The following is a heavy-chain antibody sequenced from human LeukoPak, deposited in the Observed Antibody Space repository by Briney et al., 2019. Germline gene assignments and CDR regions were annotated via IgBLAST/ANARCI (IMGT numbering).Heavy chain of an antibody. Sequence: PGESLKISCKGSGYSFTSYWIGWVRQMLGKGPEWMGIIYPGDSETTYSPSFQGQVTISADKSISTAYMQWTSLKASDTAMYYCARRSRGVGAYYAFDIWGQGTMVTVSS. V-gene: IGHV5-51*03. CDR3: ARRSRGVGAYYAFDI. J-gene: IGHJ3*02. CDR1: GYSFTSYW. D-gene: IGHD3-16*01. CDR2: IYPGDSET.